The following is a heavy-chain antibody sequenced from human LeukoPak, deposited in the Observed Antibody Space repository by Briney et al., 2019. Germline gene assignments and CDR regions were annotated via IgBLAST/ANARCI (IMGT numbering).Heavy chain of an antibody. CDR2: MNPNSGNT. Sequence: ASVKVSCKASGYTFTSYDINWVRQATGQGLEWMGWMNPNSGNTGYAQKFQGRVTITRNTSISTAYMELSSLRSEDTAVYYCARAVSSSWYSYYYYYMDVWGKGATVTVSS. V-gene: IGHV1-8*03. J-gene: IGHJ6*03. D-gene: IGHD6-13*01. CDR3: ARAVSSSWYSYYYYYMDV. CDR1: GYTFTSYD.